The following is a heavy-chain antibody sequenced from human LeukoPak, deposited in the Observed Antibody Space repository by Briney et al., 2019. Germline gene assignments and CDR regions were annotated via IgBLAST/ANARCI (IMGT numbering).Heavy chain of an antibody. V-gene: IGHV1-46*01. CDR1: GYTFTSYY. J-gene: IGHJ6*02. CDR2: INPSGGST. Sequence: ASVKVSCKASGYTFTSYYMHWVRQAPGQGLEWMGIINPSGGSTSYAQKFQGRVTMTRDTSTSTVYMELSSLRSEDTAVYYCARDKDSSGSTYYYGMDVWGQGTTVTVSS. D-gene: IGHD3-22*01. CDR3: ARDKDSSGSTYYYGMDV.